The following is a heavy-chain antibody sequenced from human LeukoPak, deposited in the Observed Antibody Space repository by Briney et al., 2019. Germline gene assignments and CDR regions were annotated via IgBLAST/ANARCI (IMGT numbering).Heavy chain of an antibody. Sequence: ASVKVSCKATGGTFSYFAISWVRQAPGQGLEWMGWISAYNGNTNYAQKLQGRVTMTTDTSTSTAYMELRSLRSDDTAVYYCARDSGSYYGSDYWGQGTLVTVSS. D-gene: IGHD1-26*01. CDR1: GGTFSYFA. CDR2: ISAYNGNT. J-gene: IGHJ4*02. CDR3: ARDSGSYYGSDY. V-gene: IGHV1-18*01.